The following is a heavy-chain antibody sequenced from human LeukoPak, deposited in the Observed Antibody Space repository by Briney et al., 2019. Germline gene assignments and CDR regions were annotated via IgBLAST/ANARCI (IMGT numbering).Heavy chain of an antibody. Sequence: GGSLRLSCAASGFTVSNNYMSWVRQAPGKGLEWVSFIYNTGDTKYADSVKGRFTISRDNSKNTLSLQMNSLRADDTAVYYCARWFCTSTTCYYDYWGQGTLVTASS. D-gene: IGHD2-2*01. CDR1: GFTVSNNY. J-gene: IGHJ4*02. V-gene: IGHV3-53*01. CDR3: ARWFCTSTTCYYDY. CDR2: IYNTGDT.